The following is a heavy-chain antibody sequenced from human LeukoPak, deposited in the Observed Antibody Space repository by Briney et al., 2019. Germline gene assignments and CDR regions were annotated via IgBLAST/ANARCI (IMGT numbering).Heavy chain of an antibody. D-gene: IGHD1-26*01. CDR2: INAGNGNT. Sequence: ASVKVSCKASGYTFTSYATHWVRQAPGQRLEWMGWINAGNGNTKYSQKFQGRVTITRDTSTSTAYMELRSLRSDDTAVYYCARASGSADYIRDPWGQGTLVTVSS. CDR3: ARASGSADYIRDP. J-gene: IGHJ5*02. V-gene: IGHV1-3*01. CDR1: GYTFTSYA.